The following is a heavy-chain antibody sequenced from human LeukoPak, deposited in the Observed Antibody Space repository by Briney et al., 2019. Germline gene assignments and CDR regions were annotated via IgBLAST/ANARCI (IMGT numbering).Heavy chain of an antibody. V-gene: IGHV4-34*01. CDR3: ARDRRVTMIPGPDYFDY. J-gene: IGHJ4*02. CDR1: GGSFSGYY. Sequence: SETLSLTCAVYGGSFSGYYWSWIRQPPGKGLEWIGEINHSGSTNYNPSLKSRVTISVDTSKNQFSLKLSSVTAADTAVYYCARDRRVTMIPGPDYFDYWGRGTLVTVSS. D-gene: IGHD3-22*01. CDR2: INHSGST.